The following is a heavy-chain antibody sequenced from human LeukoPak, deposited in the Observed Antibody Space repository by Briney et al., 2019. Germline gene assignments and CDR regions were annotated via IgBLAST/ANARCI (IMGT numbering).Heavy chain of an antibody. V-gene: IGHV4-34*01. CDR1: GGSFSGYY. J-gene: IGHJ4*02. CDR2: INHSGST. CDR3: AREGVGATYFDY. D-gene: IGHD1-26*01. Sequence: PSETLSLTCAVYGGSFSGYYWSWIRHPPGRGLEWIGQINHSGSTNYNPSPKSRVTISVDTSKNQFSLKLTSVTAADTAVYYCAREGVGATYFDYWGQGTLVTVSS.